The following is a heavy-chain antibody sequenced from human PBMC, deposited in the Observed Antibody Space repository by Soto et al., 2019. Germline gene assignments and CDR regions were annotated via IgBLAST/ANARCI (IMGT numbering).Heavy chain of an antibody. CDR3: AKDAPTAYYYDSSGLLKTRFDY. CDR1: GFTFSSYA. V-gene: IGHV3-23*01. CDR2: ISGSGGST. D-gene: IGHD3-22*01. J-gene: IGHJ4*02. Sequence: GGSLRLSCAASGFTFSSYAMSWVRQAPGQGLEWVSAISGSGGSTYYADSVKGRFTISRDNSKNTLYLQMNSLRAEDTAVYYCAKDAPTAYYYDSSGLLKTRFDYWGQGTLVTVSS.